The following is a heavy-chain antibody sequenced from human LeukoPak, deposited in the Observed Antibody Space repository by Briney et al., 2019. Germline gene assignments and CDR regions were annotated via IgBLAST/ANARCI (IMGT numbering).Heavy chain of an antibody. D-gene: IGHD5-18*01. Sequence: GRSLRLSCAASGFTFGSYAFHWVRQAPGKGLEWLAIISYDGSNINYVDSLKGRFTISRDDSEKTLYLQMNSLSAEDTAVYYCARSNGYTHGLLDFWGQGAPVTVSS. CDR3: ARSNGYTHGLLDF. V-gene: IGHV3-30*04. CDR2: ISYDGSNI. J-gene: IGHJ4*02. CDR1: GFTFGSYA.